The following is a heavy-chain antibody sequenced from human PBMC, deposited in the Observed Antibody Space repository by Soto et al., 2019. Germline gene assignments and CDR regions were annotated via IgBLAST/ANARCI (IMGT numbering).Heavy chain of an antibody. CDR1: GGSIRSTSYY. J-gene: IGHJ5*02. CDR2: MYYSGST. V-gene: IGHV4-39*01. Sequence: QVQLQESGPGLVKPSETLSLMCSVSGGSIRSTSYYWGWIRQPPGKGLEWIGTMYYSGSTFYNPSLQSRVALSVDTSNNQFSLKLNSVTAADTAVYYCASGSQYEISTGQTFDPWGQGTLVSVSS. D-gene: IGHD3-9*01. CDR3: ASGSQYEISTGQTFDP.